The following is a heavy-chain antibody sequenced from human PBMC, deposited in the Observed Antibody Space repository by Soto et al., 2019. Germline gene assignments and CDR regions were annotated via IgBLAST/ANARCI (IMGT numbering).Heavy chain of an antibody. Sequence: GGSLRLSCAASGFTFSSYAMSWVRQAPGKGLEWVSAISGSGGSTYYADSVKGRFTISRNNSKNTLYLQMNSLRAEDTAVYYCAKARPIYYYDSSGYSRPLYYFDYWGQGTLVTVSS. J-gene: IGHJ4*02. D-gene: IGHD3-22*01. V-gene: IGHV3-23*01. CDR3: AKARPIYYYDSSGYSRPLYYFDY. CDR2: ISGSGGST. CDR1: GFTFSSYA.